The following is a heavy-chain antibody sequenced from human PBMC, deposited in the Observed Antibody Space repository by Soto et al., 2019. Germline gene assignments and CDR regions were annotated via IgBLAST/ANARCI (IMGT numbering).Heavy chain of an antibody. CDR3: ARHDSPVNWFDP. D-gene: IGHD3-22*01. CDR1: GFTFDDYA. J-gene: IGHJ5*02. CDR2: ISWNSGSI. Sequence: EVQLVESGGGLVQPGRSLRLSCAASGFTFDDYAMHWVRQAPGKGLEWVSGISWNSGSIGYADSVKGRFTISRDNAKNSLYLQMNSLRAEDTAVYYCARHDSPVNWFDPWGQGTLVTVSS. V-gene: IGHV3-9*01.